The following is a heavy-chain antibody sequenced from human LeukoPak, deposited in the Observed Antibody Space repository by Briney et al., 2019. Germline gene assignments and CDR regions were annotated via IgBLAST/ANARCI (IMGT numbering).Heavy chain of an antibody. Sequence: GGSLRLSCAASGFTFSSYSMNWVRQAPGKGLEWVSSISSSSSSIYYADSVKGRFTISRDNAKNSLYLQMNSLRAEDTAVYYCARTTVVTPYDYWGQGTLVTVSS. CDR1: GFTFSSYS. V-gene: IGHV3-21*01. CDR3: ARTTVVTPYDY. CDR2: ISSSSSSI. J-gene: IGHJ4*02. D-gene: IGHD4-23*01.